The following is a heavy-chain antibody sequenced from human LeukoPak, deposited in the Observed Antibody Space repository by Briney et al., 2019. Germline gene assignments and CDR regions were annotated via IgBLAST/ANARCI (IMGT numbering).Heavy chain of an antibody. J-gene: IGHJ4*02. CDR3: ARGTSSLAY. Sequence: SETLSLTCAVSGLSIQHYYWSWIPQPPGKGLEYIGYIYYSGNTNYNPSLKSRVTISVDTSKNQFSLKLSSVTAADTAVYYCARGTSSLAYWGQGTLVTVSS. CDR2: IYYSGNT. V-gene: IGHV4-59*01. CDR1: GLSIQHYY.